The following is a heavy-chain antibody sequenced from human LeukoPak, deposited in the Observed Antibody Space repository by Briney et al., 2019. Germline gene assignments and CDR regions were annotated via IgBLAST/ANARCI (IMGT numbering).Heavy chain of an antibody. J-gene: IGHJ4*01. CDR1: GGSISSSSYY. CDR2: IYYSGST. D-gene: IGHD3-22*01. Sequence: PSETLSFTCTVSGGSISSSSYYWGWIRQPPGKGLEWIGSIYYSGSTYYNPSLKSRVTISVDTSKNQFSLKLSSVTAADTAVYYCASHTYYYDSSGYSNNYWGHGTLVTVS. CDR3: ASHTYYYDSSGYSNNY. V-gene: IGHV4-39*01.